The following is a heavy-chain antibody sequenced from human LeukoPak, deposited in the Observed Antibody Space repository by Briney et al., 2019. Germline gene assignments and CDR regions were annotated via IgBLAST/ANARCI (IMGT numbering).Heavy chain of an antibody. V-gene: IGHV3-30*04. CDR1: GFTFSTYA. CDR3: ARRLSIASRPGAFDI. Sequence: SGGSLRLSCAASGFTFSTYAINWVRQAPGKGLEWVAIISYDGSNKFYADSVKGRFTISRDNSKNTLYLQMNSLRDEDTAVYYCARRLSIASRPGAFDIWGQGTMVTVSS. J-gene: IGHJ3*02. CDR2: ISYDGSNK. D-gene: IGHD6-6*01.